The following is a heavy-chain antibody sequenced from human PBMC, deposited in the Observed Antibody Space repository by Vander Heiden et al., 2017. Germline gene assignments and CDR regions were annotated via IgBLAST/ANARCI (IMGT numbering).Heavy chain of an antibody. CDR1: GFSLSNARMG. J-gene: IGHJ3*02. CDR2: IFSNDEK. CDR3: ARIRVYYDIGTGYSTIAFDI. D-gene: IGHD3-9*01. Sequence: QVTLKESGPVLVKPTETLTLTCTVSGFSLSNARMGVSWIRQPPGKALEWLAHIFSNDEKSYSTSMKSRLTIAKDTSKSQVVLTRTNMDPVETATYYCARIRVYYDIGTGYSTIAFDIWGQGTMVTVYS. V-gene: IGHV2-26*01.